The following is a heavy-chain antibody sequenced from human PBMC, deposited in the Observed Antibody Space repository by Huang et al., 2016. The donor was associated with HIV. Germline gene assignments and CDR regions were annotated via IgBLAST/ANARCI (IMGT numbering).Heavy chain of an antibody. J-gene: IGHJ3*02. CDR1: GGSISSGNYY. Sequence: QVQLQESGPGLVKPSQTLSLTCSVSGGSISSGNYYWSWIRQPAGNGLEWIGDIYTSGTTIYNAALKSRVTISVATSKNQFSLKLSSVTAADTAVYYCARLTGYSTFDIWGHGTVVTVSS. CDR3: ARLTGYSTFDI. V-gene: IGHV4-61*09. CDR2: IYTSGTT. D-gene: IGHD3-9*01.